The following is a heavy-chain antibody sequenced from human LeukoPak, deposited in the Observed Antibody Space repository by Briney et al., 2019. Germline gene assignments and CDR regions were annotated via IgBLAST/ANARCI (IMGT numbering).Heavy chain of an antibody. CDR2: ISGSGGST. D-gene: IGHD3-22*01. CDR1: GFTFSSYA. V-gene: IGHV3-23*01. Sequence: PGGSLKLSCAASGFTFSSYAMSWVRQAPGKGLEWVSAISGSGGSTYYADSVKGRFTISRDNSKNTLYLQMNSLRAEDTAVYYCAKKPYYYDSSGYYLDYWGQGTLVTVSS. CDR3: AKKPYYYDSSGYYLDY. J-gene: IGHJ4*02.